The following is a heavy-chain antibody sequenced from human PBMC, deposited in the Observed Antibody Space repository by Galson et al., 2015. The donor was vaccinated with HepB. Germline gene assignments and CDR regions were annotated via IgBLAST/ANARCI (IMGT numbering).Heavy chain of an antibody. V-gene: IGHV3-23*01. CDR1: GFSFSNYA. CDR2: ISGRGVTT. D-gene: IGHD6-19*01. CDR3: AKSKDSGWSYNAFDI. Sequence: SLRLSCAASGFSFSNYAMTWVRQPPGKGLQWVATISGRGVTTFDADSVKGQFTISRDNSKNTLYLEMNNLRADDTAVYFCAKSKDSGWSYNAFDIWGQETMVTVSS. J-gene: IGHJ3*02.